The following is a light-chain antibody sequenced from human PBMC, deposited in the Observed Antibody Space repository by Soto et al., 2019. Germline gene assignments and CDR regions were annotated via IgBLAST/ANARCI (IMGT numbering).Light chain of an antibody. Sequence: QSALIQPASVSGSPGQSITISCTGTSRDVGGSNYVSWYQHHPHRAPKLLIYEVSYRPSGVSSRFSGFKSGNTASLTISGLQAEDDADYDCSSYTSSNTLEVFGVGTKVTVL. V-gene: IGLV2-14*01. CDR1: SRDVGGSNY. CDR2: EVS. CDR3: SSYTSSNTLEV. J-gene: IGLJ1*01.